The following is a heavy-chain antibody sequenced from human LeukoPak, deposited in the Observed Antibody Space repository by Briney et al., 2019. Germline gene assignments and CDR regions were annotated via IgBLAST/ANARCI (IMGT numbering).Heavy chain of an antibody. Sequence: GGSLRLSCVASGFSFSAYIMHWVRQAPGKGLEYVSAIRSDGSSTFFPNSVKGRFTISRDNSKSTLYLQMGSLRAEDTAVYYCTRRYGGHSGWAGYHDSWGQGTLVTVSS. CDR3: TRRYGGHSGWAGYHDS. CDR1: GFSFSAYI. CDR2: IRSDGSST. J-gene: IGHJ4*02. V-gene: IGHV3-64*01. D-gene: IGHD6-19*01.